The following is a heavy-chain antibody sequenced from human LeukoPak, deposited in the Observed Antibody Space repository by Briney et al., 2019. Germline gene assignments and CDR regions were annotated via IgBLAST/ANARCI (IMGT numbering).Heavy chain of an antibody. CDR3: ARGSGNNDY. D-gene: IGHD3-10*01. CDR1: GGTFSSYA. CDR2: IISILGIA. Sequence: GASVKVSCKASGGTFSSYAISWVRQAPGQGLEWMGRIISILGIANYAQKFQGRVTITADKSTSTAYMELSSLRSEGTAVYYCARGSGNNDYWGQGTLVTVSS. J-gene: IGHJ4*02. V-gene: IGHV1-69*04.